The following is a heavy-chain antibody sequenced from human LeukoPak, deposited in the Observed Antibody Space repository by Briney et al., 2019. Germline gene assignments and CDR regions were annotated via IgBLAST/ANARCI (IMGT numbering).Heavy chain of an antibody. J-gene: IGHJ5*02. CDR2: ISYDGSNK. CDR3: ARGRGSGKYYNSPGWFQP. D-gene: IGHD3-10*01. CDR1: GFTFSSYA. Sequence: GGSLRLSCAASGFTFSSYAMHWVRQAPGKGLEWVAVISYDGSNKYYADSVKGRFTISRDNSKNTLYLQMNSLRAEDRAVYYCARGRGSGKYYNSPGWFQPWGQGTLVTVLS. V-gene: IGHV3-30-3*01.